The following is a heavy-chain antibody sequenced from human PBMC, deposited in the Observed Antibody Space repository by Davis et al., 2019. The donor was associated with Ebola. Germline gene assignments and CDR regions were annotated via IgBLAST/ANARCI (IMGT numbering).Heavy chain of an antibody. V-gene: IGHV3-21*01. CDR1: GFTFSSYS. CDR2: ISSSSSYI. D-gene: IGHD1-1*01. Sequence: GESLKISCAASGFTFSSYSMNWVRQAPGKGLEWVSSISSSSSYIYYADSVKGRFTISRDNARNSLYLQMNTLRAEDTAVYYCARVGIRWNWFDPWGQGTLVTVSS. CDR3: ARVGIRWNWFDP. J-gene: IGHJ5*02.